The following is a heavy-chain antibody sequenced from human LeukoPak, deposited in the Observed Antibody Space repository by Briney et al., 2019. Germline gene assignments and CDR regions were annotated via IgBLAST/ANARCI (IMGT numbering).Heavy chain of an antibody. CDR2: INHSGST. Sequence: SETLSLTCALYGGSFSGYYWSWIRQPPGKGLEWIGEINHSGSTNYNPSLKSRVTISVDTSKNQFSLKLSSVTAADTAVYYCAGVVRKIVVAWAFDIWGQGTMVTVSS. CDR3: AGVVRKIVVAWAFDI. CDR1: GGSFSGYY. J-gene: IGHJ3*02. D-gene: IGHD2-2*01. V-gene: IGHV4-34*01.